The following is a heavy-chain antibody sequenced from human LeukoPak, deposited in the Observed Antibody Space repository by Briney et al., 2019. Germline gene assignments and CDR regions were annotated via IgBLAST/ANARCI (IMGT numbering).Heavy chain of an antibody. D-gene: IGHD1-14*01. V-gene: IGHV1-3*01. Sequence: ASVKVFCKTSGNTFSSNSINWVSQAPGQRLDWMGWINAANGNTKYSEKFQGRVTITRDTSASTVYMELNSLRSEDTAVYYCARERPTTTAFHVWGQGTMVTVS. J-gene: IGHJ3*01. CDR2: INAANGNT. CDR3: ARERPTTTAFHV. CDR1: GNTFSSNS.